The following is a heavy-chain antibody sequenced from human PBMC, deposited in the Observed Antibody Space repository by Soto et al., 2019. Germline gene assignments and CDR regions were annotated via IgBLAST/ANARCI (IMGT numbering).Heavy chain of an antibody. CDR1: GFSLSTSGMG. CDR3: XHTXXXXXXXYFDX. V-gene: IGHV2-5*02. Sequence: QITLKESGPPLVKPTQTLTLTCTFSGFSLSTSGMGVGWIRQPPGKALEWLALIYWDDDKRYSPSLKSRLTITKDTSKNQVVVTMTXXXXVXXXXYYXXHTXXXXXXXYFDXXGQGTLVTVSS. CDR2: IYWDDDK. J-gene: IGHJ4*02.